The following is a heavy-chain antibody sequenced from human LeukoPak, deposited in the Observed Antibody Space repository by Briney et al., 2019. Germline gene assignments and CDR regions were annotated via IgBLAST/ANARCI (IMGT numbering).Heavy chain of an antibody. D-gene: IGHD6-25*01. V-gene: IGHV4-59*01. CDR2: IYSSGTT. CDR3: ARGGASSEWFDP. J-gene: IGHJ5*02. CDR1: GXSISAYY. Sequence: SETLSLTCTVSGXSISAYYWSWIPQTPGKGLEWIWFIYSSGTTNYNPSLKSRVSISVDTSNNQFSLSVNSVTAADTAVYYCARGGASSEWFDPWGQGTLVTVSS.